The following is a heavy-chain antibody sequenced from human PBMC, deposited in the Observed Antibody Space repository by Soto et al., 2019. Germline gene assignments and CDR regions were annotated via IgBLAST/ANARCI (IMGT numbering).Heavy chain of an antibody. CDR2: ICYSGST. D-gene: IGHD6-19*01. V-gene: IGHV4-31*03. Sequence: QVQLQESGPGLVKPSQTLSLTCTVSGGSISSGGYYWSWISQHPGKGLEWIGYICYSGSTYYNPSHKSRFTISVDTSKNQFSLKLSSVTAADTAVYYCARAQGSGWYGYYYYGMDVWGQGTTVTVSS. J-gene: IGHJ6*02. CDR3: ARAQGSGWYGYYYYGMDV. CDR1: GGSISSGGYY.